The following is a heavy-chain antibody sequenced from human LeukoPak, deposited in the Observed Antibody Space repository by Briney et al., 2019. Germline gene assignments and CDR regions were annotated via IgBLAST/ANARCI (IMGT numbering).Heavy chain of an antibody. Sequence: ASVKVSCKASGYTFTGYYVHWVRQAPGQGLEWMGWINPNSGGTNYAQKFQGRVTMTRDTSISTSYMELSRLTSDDTAVYFCARDRAYYYYGMDVWGQGTTVTVSS. V-gene: IGHV1-2*02. J-gene: IGHJ6*02. CDR3: ARDRAYYYYGMDV. CDR2: INPNSGGT. CDR1: GYTFTGYY.